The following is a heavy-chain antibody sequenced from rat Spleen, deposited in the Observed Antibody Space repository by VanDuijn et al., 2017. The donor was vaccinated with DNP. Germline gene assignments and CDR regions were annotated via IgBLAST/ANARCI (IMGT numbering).Heavy chain of an antibody. J-gene: IGHJ3*01. Sequence: EVQLQESGPGLLKPSQSLSLTCSVTGYSITSNYWGWIRKFPRNKMEYIGHISYSGTTNYNPSLKSRISITRDTSKNQLFLQVNSVTTEDTATYYCVTSPGPNWFAHWGQGTLVTVSS. CDR2: ISYSGTT. CDR1: GYSITSNY. D-gene: IGHD1-4*01. V-gene: IGHV3-1*01. CDR3: VTSPGPNWFAH.